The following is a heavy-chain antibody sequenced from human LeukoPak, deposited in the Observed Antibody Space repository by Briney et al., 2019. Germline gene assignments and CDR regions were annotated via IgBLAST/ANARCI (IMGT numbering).Heavy chain of an antibody. CDR1: GNSFTSYW. CDR2: IYPGDSDT. Sequence: GESLKISCKGSGNSFTSYWIGWVRQMPGKGLEWMGIIYPGDSDTRYSPSFQGQVTISADKSISTAYLQWSSLKASDTAMYYCARPRAQHPPHFDYWGQGTLVTVSS. J-gene: IGHJ4*02. CDR3: ARPRAQHPPHFDY. D-gene: IGHD6-13*01. V-gene: IGHV5-51*01.